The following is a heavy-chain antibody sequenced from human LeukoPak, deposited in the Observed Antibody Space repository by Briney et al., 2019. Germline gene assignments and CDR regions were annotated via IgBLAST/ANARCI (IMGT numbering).Heavy chain of an antibody. CDR1: GFTFSSYA. Sequence: GGSLRLSCAASGFTFSSYAMHWVRQAPGKGLEWVAVISYDGSNKYYVDSVKGRFTISRDNSKNTLYLQMNSLRAEDTAVYYCARSLYYDILTGNFDYWGQGTLVTVSS. CDR3: ARSLYYDILTGNFDY. D-gene: IGHD3-9*01. CDR2: ISYDGSNK. V-gene: IGHV3-30*04. J-gene: IGHJ4*02.